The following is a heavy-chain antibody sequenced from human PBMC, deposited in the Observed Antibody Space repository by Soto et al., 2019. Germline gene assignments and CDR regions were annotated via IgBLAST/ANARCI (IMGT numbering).Heavy chain of an antibody. V-gene: IGHV3-66*01. Sequence: EVQLVESGGGLVQPGGSLRLSCAASGFTVSSKYMTWVRQAPGKGLEWVSLIQSGGTTYYADSVKGRFTISRDTSENTLQLQMDSLRVEDTAVYYWARGDVLCDGGRCYGLPLDVWGKGTTVTGSS. CDR2: IQSGGTT. D-gene: IGHD2-15*01. J-gene: IGHJ6*04. CDR1: GFTVSSKY. CDR3: ARGDVLCDGGRCYGLPLDV.